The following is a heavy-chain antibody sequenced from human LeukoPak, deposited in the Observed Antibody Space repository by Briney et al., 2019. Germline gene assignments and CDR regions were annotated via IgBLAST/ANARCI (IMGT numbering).Heavy chain of an antibody. V-gene: IGHV4-39*01. Sequence: SETLSLTCTVSGGSISSSIYYWGWIRQPPGKGLEWIGSIYYSGSTYYNPSLKSRVTISVDTSKNQFSLKLSSVTAADTAVYYCARPRRGYSGYYFDYWGQGNLVTVSS. D-gene: IGHD5-12*01. CDR1: GGSISSSIYY. CDR2: IYYSGST. CDR3: ARPRRGYSGYYFDY. J-gene: IGHJ4*02.